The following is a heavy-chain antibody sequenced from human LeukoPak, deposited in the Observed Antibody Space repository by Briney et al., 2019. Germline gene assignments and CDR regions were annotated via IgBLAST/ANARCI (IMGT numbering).Heavy chain of an antibody. CDR3: ARETSQKGAHYMDV. Sequence: PSETLSLTCTVSGGSISSYYWSWIRQPPGKGLKWIGNIYYSGYTTYSPSLRSRVTISVDTSKNQFSLKLSSVTAADTAVYYCARETSQKGAHYMDVWGKGTTITISS. D-gene: IGHD3-16*01. V-gene: IGHV4-59*01. CDR2: IYYSGYT. J-gene: IGHJ6*03. CDR1: GGSISSYY.